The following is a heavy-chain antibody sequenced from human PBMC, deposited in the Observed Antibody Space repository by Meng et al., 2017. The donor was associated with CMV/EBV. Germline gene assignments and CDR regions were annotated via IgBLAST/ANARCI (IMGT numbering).Heavy chain of an antibody. V-gene: IGHV3-7*01. CDR3: ARGRRRFDY. J-gene: IGHJ4*02. CDR1: ESTFSSYV. CDR2: IKQDGSEK. Sequence: GGSLRLSCVVSESTFSSYVMHWVRQAPGKGLEWVANIKQDGSEKYYVDSVKGRFTISRDNAKNSLYLQMNSLRAEDTAVYYCARGRRRFDYWGQGTLVTVSS.